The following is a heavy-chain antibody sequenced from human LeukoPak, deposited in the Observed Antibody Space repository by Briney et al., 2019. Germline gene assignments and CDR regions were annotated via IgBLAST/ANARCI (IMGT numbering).Heavy chain of an antibody. CDR3: ARDYEASPGGYYYFDY. Sequence: ASVKVSCKASGYTFTSDYMHWVRQAPGQGLERVGIINPSGGSTSYAQKFQGRVTMTRDTSTSTVYMELSSLRSEDTAVYYCARDYEASPGGYYYFDYWGQGTLVTVSS. CDR1: GYTFTSDY. V-gene: IGHV1-46*01. J-gene: IGHJ4*02. CDR2: INPSGGST. D-gene: IGHD3-16*01.